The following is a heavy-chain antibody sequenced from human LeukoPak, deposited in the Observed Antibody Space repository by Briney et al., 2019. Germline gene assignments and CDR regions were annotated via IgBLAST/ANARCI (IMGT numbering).Heavy chain of an antibody. CDR2: ISGGGGST. Sequence: PGGSLRLSCAASGFTFSSYAMSWVRQAPGKGLEWVSAISGGGGSTYYADSVKGRFTISRDNSKNTLYLQMNSLRAEDTAVYYCAKDWGETYYYDSSGYLEDYWGQGTLVTVPS. D-gene: IGHD3-22*01. V-gene: IGHV3-23*01. CDR3: AKDWGETYYYDSSGYLEDY. J-gene: IGHJ4*02. CDR1: GFTFSSYA.